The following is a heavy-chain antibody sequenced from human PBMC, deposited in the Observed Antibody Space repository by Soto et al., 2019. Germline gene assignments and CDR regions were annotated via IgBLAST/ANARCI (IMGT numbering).Heavy chain of an antibody. V-gene: IGHV4-39*01. J-gene: IGHJ6*02. CDR1: GGSISSSSYY. D-gene: IGHD3-3*01. Sequence: SETLSLTCTVSGGSISSSSYYWGWIRQPPGKGLEWIGSIYYSGSTYYNPSLKSRVTISVDTSKNQFSLKLSSVTAADTAVYYCARSQADYDFWSGYLSYYYYGMDVWGQGTTVTVSS. CDR3: ARSQADYDFWSGYLSYYYYGMDV. CDR2: IYYSGST.